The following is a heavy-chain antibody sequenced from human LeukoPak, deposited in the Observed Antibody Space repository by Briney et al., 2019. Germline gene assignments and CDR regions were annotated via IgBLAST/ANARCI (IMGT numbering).Heavy chain of an antibody. V-gene: IGHV3-11*06. CDR1: GFTFSDYY. CDR3: TTDGVESPTDY. Sequence: GGSLRLSCAASGFTFSDYYMTWIRQAPGKGLEWLSYISGSSSNTNYADSVQGRFIISRDNAKNSLYLQMNSLRAEDTAVYYCTTDGVESPTDYWGQGTLVTVSS. J-gene: IGHJ4*02. CDR2: ISGSSSNT. D-gene: IGHD3-16*01.